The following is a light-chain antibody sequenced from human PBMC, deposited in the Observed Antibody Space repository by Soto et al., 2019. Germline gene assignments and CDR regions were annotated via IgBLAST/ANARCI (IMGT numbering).Light chain of an antibody. Sequence: DIQMTQSPSSLSASVGDRVTITCRASQGISHYLAWYQQRPGKVPRLLIHTASTLQSGVSSRFSGSGSGTEFTLTIRSLQAEDVATYYCQKYDGVPWTFGRGTKVEIK. CDR2: TAS. CDR1: QGISHY. V-gene: IGKV1-27*01. J-gene: IGKJ1*01. CDR3: QKYDGVPWT.